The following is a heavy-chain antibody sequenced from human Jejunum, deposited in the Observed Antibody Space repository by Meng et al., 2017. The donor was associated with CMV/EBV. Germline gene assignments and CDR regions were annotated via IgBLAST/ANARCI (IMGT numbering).Heavy chain of an antibody. CDR1: GFTFTSYS. D-gene: IGHD4-17*01. J-gene: IGHJ5*02. Sequence: SGFTFTSYSVTWVRQAPGKGLEWLSYISGSSTYIYHADSVKGRFTISRDNAKNSVYLQMNGLRAEDAAVYYCARAIDYGDPNWFDTWGQGTLVTVSS. V-gene: IGHV3-21*01. CDR3: ARAIDYGDPNWFDT. CDR2: ISGSSTYI.